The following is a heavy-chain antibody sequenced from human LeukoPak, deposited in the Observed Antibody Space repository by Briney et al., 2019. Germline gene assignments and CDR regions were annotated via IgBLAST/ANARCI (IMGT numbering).Heavy chain of an antibody. CDR3: ARRGIVAAAGTEGFDP. CDR1: GFTFSSYG. J-gene: IGHJ5*02. D-gene: IGHD6-13*01. Sequence: GGSLRLSCAASGFTFSSYGMNWVRQAPGKGPEWVSYISSSSSTIYYADSVKGRFTISRDNAKNSLYLQMNSLRAEDTAVYYCARRGIVAAAGTEGFDPWGQGTLVTASS. CDR2: ISSSSSTI. V-gene: IGHV3-48*01.